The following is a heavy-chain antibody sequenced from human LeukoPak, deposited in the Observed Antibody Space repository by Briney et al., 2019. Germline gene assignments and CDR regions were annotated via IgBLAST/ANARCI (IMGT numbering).Heavy chain of an antibody. CDR2: IIPIFGTA. D-gene: IGHD6-13*01. CDR3: AMSYSSSYDY. V-gene: IGHV1-69*13. J-gene: IGHJ4*02. Sequence: SVKVSCKASCYTFTTYGISWVRQAPGQGLEWMGGIIPIFGTANYAQKFQGRVTITADESTSTVYMELSSLRSEDTAVYYCAMSYSSSYDYWGQGTLVTVSS. CDR1: CYTFTTYG.